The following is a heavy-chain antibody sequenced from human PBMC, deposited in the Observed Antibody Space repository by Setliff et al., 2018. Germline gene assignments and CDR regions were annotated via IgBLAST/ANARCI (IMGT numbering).Heavy chain of an antibody. J-gene: IGHJ4*02. CDR1: GGSITSHSYY. CDR2: IYYDGRT. D-gene: IGHD3-3*01. CDR3: RFWSGYYKNDY. Sequence: PSETLSLTCTVSGGSITSHSYYWAWIRQPPGKGLEWTGSIYYDGRTFSHPSLRSRVTMSVDTSKKQLSLKLSTVTAADTAVYYCRFWSGYYKNDYWGRGTLVTVSS. V-gene: IGHV4-39*07.